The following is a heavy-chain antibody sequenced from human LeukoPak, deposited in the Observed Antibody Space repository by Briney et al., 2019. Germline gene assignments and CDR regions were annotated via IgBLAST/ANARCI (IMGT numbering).Heavy chain of an antibody. Sequence: GGSLRLSCAVSGFTFSSYWMSWVRQAPGKGLEWVAVIWYDGSNKYYADSVKGRFTISRDNSKNTLYLQMNSLRAEDTAVYYCARLACSSSTCSFDYWGQGTLVTVSS. CDR2: IWYDGSNK. CDR3: ARLACSSSTCSFDY. V-gene: IGHV3-33*08. CDR1: GFTFSSYW. D-gene: IGHD2-2*01. J-gene: IGHJ4*02.